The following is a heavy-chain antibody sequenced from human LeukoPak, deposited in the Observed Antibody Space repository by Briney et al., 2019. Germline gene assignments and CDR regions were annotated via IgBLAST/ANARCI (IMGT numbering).Heavy chain of an antibody. V-gene: IGHV1-46*01. CDR1: GYTFTSYY. Sequence: ASVKVSCKASGYTFTSYYMHRVRQAPGQGLEWMGIINPSGGSTSYAQKFQGRVTMTRDTSTSTVYMELSSLRSEDTAVYYCARDHLVGATKDYYYGMDVWGQGTTVTVSS. CDR2: INPSGGST. CDR3: ARDHLVGATKDYYYGMDV. J-gene: IGHJ6*02. D-gene: IGHD1-26*01.